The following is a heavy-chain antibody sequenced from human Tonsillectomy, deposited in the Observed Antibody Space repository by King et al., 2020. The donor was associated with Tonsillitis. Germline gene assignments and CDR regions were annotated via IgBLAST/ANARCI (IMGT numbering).Heavy chain of an antibody. CDR1: GYTFTGHY. J-gene: IGHJ4*02. CDR3: ARGETLAARRGRNYFDY. D-gene: IGHD6-6*01. V-gene: IGHV1-2*02. Sequence: QGQLVQSGAEVRKPGASVKVSCKASGYTFTGHYLHWVRQAPGQGLEWMGWIIPNSGSTNCIQKFQGRVTLTRDTSISTAYMELSSLRSDDTAVYYCARGETLAARRGRNYFDYIGQGTLVTVSS. CDR2: IIPNSGST.